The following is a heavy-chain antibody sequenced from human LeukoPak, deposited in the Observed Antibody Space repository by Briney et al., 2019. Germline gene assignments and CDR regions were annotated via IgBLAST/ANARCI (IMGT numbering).Heavy chain of an antibody. CDR2: ISGSGGST. V-gene: IGHV3-23*01. Sequence: GGSLRLSCAASGFTFSSYAMSWVRQAPGKGLEWVSAISGSGGSTYYADSVKARFTISRDNSKNTLYLQMNSLRAEDTAVYYCAKDVEVVTMIVVVGHYWGQGTLVTVSS. CDR3: AKDVEVVTMIVVVGHY. CDR1: GFTFSSYA. D-gene: IGHD3-22*01. J-gene: IGHJ4*02.